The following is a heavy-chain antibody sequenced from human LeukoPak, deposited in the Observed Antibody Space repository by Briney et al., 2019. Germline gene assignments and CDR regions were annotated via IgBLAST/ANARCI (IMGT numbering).Heavy chain of an antibody. D-gene: IGHD6-13*01. CDR2: IYRSGST. J-gene: IGHJ6*04. Sequence: SETLSLTCAVSGGSISSSNWWSWVRQPPGKGLEWIGEIYRSGSTNYNPSLKSRVTISVDKSKNQFSLKLSSVTAADTAVYYCARDMDSSSWTTPYGMDVWGKGTTVTVSS. CDR1: GGSISSSNW. CDR3: ARDMDSSSWTTPYGMDV. V-gene: IGHV4-4*02.